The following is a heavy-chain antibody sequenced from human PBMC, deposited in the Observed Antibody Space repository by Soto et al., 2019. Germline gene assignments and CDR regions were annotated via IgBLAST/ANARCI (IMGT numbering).Heavy chain of an antibody. CDR3: TRGLVGLIYFES. D-gene: IGHD2-21*01. Sequence: EVQLVESGGGLVQPGGSLRLSCAASGFTFDNHWMHWVRQAPGKGLEWVSRITNGGSATDYAGSVRGRFTISRDNAKKPVFLQMNGRGTDDTVVFYGTRGLVGLIYFESWGKGTWFTSPQ. V-gene: IGHV3-74*01. J-gene: IGHJ4*02. CDR1: GFTFDNHW. CDR2: ITNGGSAT.